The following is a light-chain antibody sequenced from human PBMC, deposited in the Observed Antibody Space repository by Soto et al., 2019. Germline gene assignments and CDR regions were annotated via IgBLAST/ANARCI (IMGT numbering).Light chain of an antibody. CDR1: QSVRSTS. V-gene: IGKV3-20*01. CDR2: GAS. CDR3: QHYGSSPPIN. J-gene: IGKJ5*01. Sequence: DIVLTQSPGTLSLSPGERATLSCRASQSVRSTSLAWYQQKPGQAPRLLIYGASSRATGIPDRFSGGGSGTDFTLTISRLEPEDFAVYYCQHYGSSPPINFGQGTRLEIK.